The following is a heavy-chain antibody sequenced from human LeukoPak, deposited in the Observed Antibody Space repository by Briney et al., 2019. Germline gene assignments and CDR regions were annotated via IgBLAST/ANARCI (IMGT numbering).Heavy chain of an antibody. CDR1: GFTFSSYA. J-gene: IGHJ4*02. CDR2: ISGSGGST. V-gene: IGHV3-23*01. D-gene: IGHD3-22*01. CDR3: AKDTHYYYGSSGYYRKHYFDY. Sequence: GGSLRLSCAASGFTFSSYAMSWVRQAPGKGLEWVSAISGSGGSTYYADSVKGRFTISRDNSKNTLYLQMNSLRAEDTAVYYCAKDTHYYYGSSGYYRKHYFDYWGQGTLVTVSS.